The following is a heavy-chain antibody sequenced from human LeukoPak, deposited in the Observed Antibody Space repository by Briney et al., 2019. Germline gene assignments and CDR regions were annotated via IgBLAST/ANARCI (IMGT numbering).Heavy chain of an antibody. Sequence: ASVKVSCXASGYTFTKYYMFWVRQAPGQGLEWMGRINPSSGGTDYAQKFQGRVTMTRDTSISTAYMELSRLRSDDTAVYYCARRCSSTSCSFDYWGQGTLVTVSS. CDR1: GYTFTKYY. V-gene: IGHV1-2*06. D-gene: IGHD2-2*01. CDR3: ARRCSSTSCSFDY. CDR2: INPSSGGT. J-gene: IGHJ4*02.